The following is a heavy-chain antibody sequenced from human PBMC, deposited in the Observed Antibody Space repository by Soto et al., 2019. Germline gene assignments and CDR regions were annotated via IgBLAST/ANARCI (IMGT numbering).Heavy chain of an antibody. CDR2: ISGSGGST. CDR3: AKVPIYDFWSGYLYWFDP. CDR1: GFTFSSYA. J-gene: IGHJ5*02. V-gene: IGHV3-23*01. D-gene: IGHD3-3*01. Sequence: EVQLLESGGGLVQPGGSLRLSCAASGFTFSSYAMSWVRQAPGKGLEWVSAISGSGGSTYYADSVKGRFTISRENSKNTLYLQMNSLRAEDTAVYYCAKVPIYDFWSGYLYWFDPWGQGTLVTVSS.